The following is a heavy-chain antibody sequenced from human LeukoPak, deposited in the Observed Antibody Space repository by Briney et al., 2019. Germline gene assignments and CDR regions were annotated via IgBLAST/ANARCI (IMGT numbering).Heavy chain of an antibody. CDR3: ARQIDYYDSSGYRRRRWFDP. Sequence: SETLSLTCTVSGGSTSSYYWSWIRQPPGKGLEWIGYIYYSGSTNYNPSLKSRVTISVDTSKNQFSLKLSSVTAADTAVYYCARQIDYYDSSGYRRRRWFDPWGQGTLVTVSS. CDR1: GGSTSSYY. D-gene: IGHD3-22*01. V-gene: IGHV4-59*08. CDR2: IYYSGST. J-gene: IGHJ5*02.